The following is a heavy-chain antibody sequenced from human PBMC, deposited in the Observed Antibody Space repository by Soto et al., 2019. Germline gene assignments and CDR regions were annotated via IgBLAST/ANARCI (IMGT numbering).Heavy chain of an antibody. Sequence: QVQLVESGGGVVQPGRSLRLSCAASGFTFSSYAMHWVRQAPGKGLEWVAVISYDGSNKYYADSVKGRFTISRDNSKKTLYLQVNDVGAEDTAVYYWARCADTDMNEGGAFDIWGQGTMVTVSS. CDR3: ARCADTDMNEGGAFDI. D-gene: IGHD5-18*01. V-gene: IGHV3-30-3*01. CDR2: ISYDGSNK. CDR1: GFTFSSYA. J-gene: IGHJ3*02.